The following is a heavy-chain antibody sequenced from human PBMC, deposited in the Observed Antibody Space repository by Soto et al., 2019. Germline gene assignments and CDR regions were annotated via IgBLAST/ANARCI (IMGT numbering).Heavy chain of an antibody. CDR1: GFTVSSNY. CDR3: AKARRYYETAGYAGYYFDF. CDR2: IYNGGTT. D-gene: IGHD3-22*01. Sequence: LRLSGAASGFTVSSNYMTWVRQAPGKGLEYVSVIYNGGTTYYADSVKGRFTISRDDSENTLYLQMNSLRPEDTAVYYCAKARRYYETAGYAGYYFDFWGKGTLVTVSS. J-gene: IGHJ4*02. V-gene: IGHV3-53*01.